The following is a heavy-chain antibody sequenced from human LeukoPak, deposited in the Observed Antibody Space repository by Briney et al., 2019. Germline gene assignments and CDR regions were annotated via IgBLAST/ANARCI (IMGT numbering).Heavy chain of an antibody. CDR3: VRDVGAVRGEVYFDY. CDR2: ITGSGPYM. J-gene: IGHJ4*02. CDR1: GFTFSSYS. V-gene: IGHV3-21*06. Sequence: PGGSLRLSCAASGFTFSSYSMNWVRRAPGKGLEWVSSITGSGPYMLYADSVKHRFTISRDNTKNLLYLEMNSLRAEDTAMYFCVRDVGAVRGEVYFDYWGQGTLVTVSS. D-gene: IGHD3-10*01.